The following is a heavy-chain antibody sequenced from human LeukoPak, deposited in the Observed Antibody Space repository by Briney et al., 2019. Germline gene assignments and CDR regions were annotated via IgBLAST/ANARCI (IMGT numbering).Heavy chain of an antibody. V-gene: IGHV1-2*02. Sequence: ASVKVSCKASGYTFTDYYIQWVRQAPGQGLEWMGWIDPNTGDPSFAEKFQGRVTMTRGTSINTAYMELGRLTSDDTAVYYCGRDQSFLHKSGYSNWIDPWGQGTLVTVSS. CDR3: GRDQSFLHKSGYSNWIDP. D-gene: IGHD3-22*01. J-gene: IGHJ5*02. CDR1: GYTFTDYY. CDR2: IDPNTGDP.